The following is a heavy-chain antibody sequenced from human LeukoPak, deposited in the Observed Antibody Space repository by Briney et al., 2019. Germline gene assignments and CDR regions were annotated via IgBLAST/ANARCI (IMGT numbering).Heavy chain of an antibody. CDR3: AKDPEGFGELSQYGMDV. J-gene: IGHJ6*02. V-gene: IGHV3-23*01. CDR1: GFTFYTYA. Sequence: GGSLRLSCAASGFTFYTYAMSWVRQAPGKGLEWVSAIGGSGGSTFYADSVMGRFTISRGNSENTLYLQMNSLRAEDTAVYFCAKDPEGFGELSQYGMDVWGQGTTVTVSS. CDR2: IGGSGGST. D-gene: IGHD3-10*01.